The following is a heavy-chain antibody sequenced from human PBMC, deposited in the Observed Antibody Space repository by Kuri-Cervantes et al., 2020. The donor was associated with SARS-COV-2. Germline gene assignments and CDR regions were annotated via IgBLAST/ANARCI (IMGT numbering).Heavy chain of an antibody. Sequence: GGSLRLSCAASGFTFSSYDMHWVRQATGKGLEWVSAIGTAGDTYYPGSVKGRFTISRENAKNSLYLQMSSLRAEDTAVYYCVRSGAVAGTFDYWGQGTLVTVSS. J-gene: IGHJ4*02. CDR1: GFTFSSYD. V-gene: IGHV3-13*01. CDR3: VRSGAVAGTFDY. CDR2: IGTAGDT. D-gene: IGHD6-19*01.